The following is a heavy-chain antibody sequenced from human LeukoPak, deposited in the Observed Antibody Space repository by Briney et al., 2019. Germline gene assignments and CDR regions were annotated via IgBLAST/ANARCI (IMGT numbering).Heavy chain of an antibody. CDR2: IIPIFGTA. CDR3: ARDGCSGSYYVYYYYYMDV. Sequence: GASVKVSCKASGGTFSSYAISWVRQAPGQGLEWMGGIIPIFGTANYAQKFQGRVTITADESTSTAYMELSSLRSEDTAVYYCARDGCSGSYYVYYYYYMDVWGKGTTVTVSS. D-gene: IGHD1-26*01. CDR1: GGTFSSYA. J-gene: IGHJ6*03. V-gene: IGHV1-69*01.